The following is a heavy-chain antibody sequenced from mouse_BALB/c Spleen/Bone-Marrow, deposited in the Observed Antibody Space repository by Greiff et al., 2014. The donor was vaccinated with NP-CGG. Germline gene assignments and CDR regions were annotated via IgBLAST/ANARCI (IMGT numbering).Heavy chain of an antibody. Sequence: EVQLQQSGPGLVKPSQSLSLTCTVTGYSITSDYAWNWIRQFPGNKLEWMGYISYSGSTSYNPSLKSRISITRDTSKNQFFLQLNSVTTEDTATYYCARYYGSSYYAMGYWGQGTSVTVSS. J-gene: IGHJ4*01. D-gene: IGHD1-1*01. V-gene: IGHV3-2*02. CDR2: ISYSGST. CDR1: GYSITSDYA. CDR3: ARYYGSSYYAMGY.